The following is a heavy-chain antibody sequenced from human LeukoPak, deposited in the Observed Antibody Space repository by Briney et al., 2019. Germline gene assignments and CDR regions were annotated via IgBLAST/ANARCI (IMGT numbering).Heavy chain of an antibody. V-gene: IGHV3-30-3*01. CDR2: ISYDGSNK. D-gene: IGHD3-3*01. CDR1: GFTFSSYA. CDR3: ARVWVTIVGVVISGAFDI. J-gene: IGHJ3*02. Sequence: GGSLRLSCAASGFTFSSYAMHWVRQAPGKRLEWVAVISYDGSNKYYADSVKGRFTISRDKAENSLFLQMNSLRAEDTAVYYCARVWVTIVGVVISGAFDIWGQGTMVTVSS.